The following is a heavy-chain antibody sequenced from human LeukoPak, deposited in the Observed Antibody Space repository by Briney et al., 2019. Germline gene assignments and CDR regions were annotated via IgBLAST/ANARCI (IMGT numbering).Heavy chain of an antibody. V-gene: IGHV3-21*01. J-gene: IGHJ4*02. CDR1: GFTFSSYS. CDR2: ISSSSNYV. D-gene: IGHD3-10*01. Sequence: PGGSLRLSCAASGFTFSSYSMNWVRQAPGKGLEWVSSISSSSNYVYYEDSVKGRFTVSRDNAKNSLYLQMNSLRAEDTAVYYCARDILVRGGRGDYWGQGTLVTVSS. CDR3: ARDILVRGGRGDY.